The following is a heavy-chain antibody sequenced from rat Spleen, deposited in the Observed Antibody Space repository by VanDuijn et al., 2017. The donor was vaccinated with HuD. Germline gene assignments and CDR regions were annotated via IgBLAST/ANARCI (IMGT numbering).Heavy chain of an antibody. V-gene: IGHV5S23*01. CDR3: ARHGIYNNYGWFAY. J-gene: IGHJ3*01. D-gene: IGHD1-10*01. Sequence: EVQLVESGGGLVQPGRSLKLSCAASGFTFSNYDMAWVRHAPTKGLEWVASIRTGCGNTYYRDSVKGRFTISRDNAKSTLYLQMDSLRSEDTATYYCARHGIYNNYGWFAYWCQGTLVTVSS. CDR2: IRTGCGNT. CDR1: GFTFSNYD.